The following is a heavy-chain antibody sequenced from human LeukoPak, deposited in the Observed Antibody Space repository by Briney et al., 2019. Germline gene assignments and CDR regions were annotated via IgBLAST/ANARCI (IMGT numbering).Heavy chain of an antibody. Sequence: ASVKVSCKASGYTFTGYYMHWVRQAPGQGLEWMGWINPNSGGTNYAQKFQGRVTMTRDTSISTAYMELSSLRSEDTAVYYCSRLRDYSASWRGSASRYWGQGTLVTVSS. CDR2: INPNSGGT. J-gene: IGHJ4*02. CDR1: GYTFTGYY. V-gene: IGHV1-2*02. CDR3: SRLRDYSASWRGSASRY. D-gene: IGHD4-11*01.